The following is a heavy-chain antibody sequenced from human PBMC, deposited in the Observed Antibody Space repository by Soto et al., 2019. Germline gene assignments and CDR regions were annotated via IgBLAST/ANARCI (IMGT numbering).Heavy chain of an antibody. D-gene: IGHD4-17*01. CDR2: IYYSGST. J-gene: IGHJ2*01. CDR1: GRSISSYY. CDR3: ARLRGTVTFHYWYFDL. V-gene: IGHV4-59*08. Sequence: QVQLQESRPGLVKPSETLSLTCTDSGRSISSYYWSWIRQPPGKGLQWIGYIYYSGSTNYNPSLKSRFTISVDTSKTQFSLKLSSVTAADTAVYYCARLRGTVTFHYWYFDLWGRGTLVTVSS.